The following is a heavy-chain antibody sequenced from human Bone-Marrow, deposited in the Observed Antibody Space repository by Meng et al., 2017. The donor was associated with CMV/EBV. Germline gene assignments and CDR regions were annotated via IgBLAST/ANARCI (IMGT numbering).Heavy chain of an antibody. V-gene: IGHV3-20*04. CDR3: ARMGIGAAKNWFDP. CDR2: INWNGGST. CDR1: GFSFDDYG. J-gene: IGHJ5*02. Sequence: GGSLRLSCAASGFSFDDYGMSWVRQAPGKGLDWVSGINWNGGSTGYADSVKGRFTISRDNAKNSLYLQMNSLRAEDTAVYYCARMGIGAAKNWFDPWGQGTLVTVSS. D-gene: IGHD6-25*01.